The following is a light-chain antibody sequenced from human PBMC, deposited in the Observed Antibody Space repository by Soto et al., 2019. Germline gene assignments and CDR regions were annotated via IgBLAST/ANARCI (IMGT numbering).Light chain of an antibody. CDR2: EDN. Sequence: NFMLTQPHSVSESPGKTVTISCTRSSGSIASNYVQWYQQRPGSSPTTVIYEDNQRPSGVPDRFSGSIDSSSNSASLTISGLKTADEADYYCQSYDSSNWVFGGGTQRTVL. V-gene: IGLV6-57*01. CDR3: QSYDSSNWV. CDR1: SGSIASNY. J-gene: IGLJ3*02.